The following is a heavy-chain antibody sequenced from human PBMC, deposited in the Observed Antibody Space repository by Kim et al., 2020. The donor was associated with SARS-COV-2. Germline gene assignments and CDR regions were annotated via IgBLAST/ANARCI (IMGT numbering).Heavy chain of an antibody. Sequence: SGPTLVNPTQTLTLTCTFSGFSLNTSGVGVGWIRQPPGKALEWLALIFWDDDKRYSPSLKSRLTITKDTSKNQVVLTMTNLDPVDTATYYCAHRPHSSSHLYYNHGMDVWGQGTTVTVSS. D-gene: IGHD6-13*01. V-gene: IGHV2-5*02. CDR1: GFSLNTSGVG. CDR3: AHRPHSSSHLYYNHGMDV. J-gene: IGHJ6*02. CDR2: IFWDDDK.